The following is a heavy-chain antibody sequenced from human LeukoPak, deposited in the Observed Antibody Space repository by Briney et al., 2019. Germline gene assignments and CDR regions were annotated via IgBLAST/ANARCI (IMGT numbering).Heavy chain of an antibody. CDR2: IRSKANSYAT. Sequence: GGSLRLSCAASGFTFSGSAMHWVRQASGEGLEWVGRIRSKANSYATAYAASVKGRFTISRDDSKNTAYLQMNSLKTEDTAVYYCTRHAIAAAGVFDYRGQGTLVTVSS. CDR3: TRHAIAAAGVFDY. D-gene: IGHD6-13*01. J-gene: IGHJ4*02. CDR1: GFTFSGSA. V-gene: IGHV3-73*01.